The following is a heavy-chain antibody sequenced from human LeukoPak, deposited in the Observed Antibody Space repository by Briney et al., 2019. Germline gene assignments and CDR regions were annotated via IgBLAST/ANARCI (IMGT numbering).Heavy chain of an antibody. J-gene: IGHJ4*02. CDR1: GYTFTSYG. CDR3: ARLGAARRDDYNPKSPFDY. CDR2: ISAYNGHT. Sequence: EASVKVSCKASGYTFTSYGITWVRQAPGQGLEWMGWISAYNGHTKYAQKVQGRVTMTTDTSTSTAYMELRSLRSDDAAVYYCARLGAARRDDYNPKSPFDYWGQGTLVTVSS. D-gene: IGHD5-24*01. V-gene: IGHV1-18*01.